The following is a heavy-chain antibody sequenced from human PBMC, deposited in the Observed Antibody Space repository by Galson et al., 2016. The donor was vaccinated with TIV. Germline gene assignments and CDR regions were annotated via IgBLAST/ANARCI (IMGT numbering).Heavy chain of an antibody. D-gene: IGHD3-22*01. CDR3: ARERRYYDSSESFDY. Sequence: SKTLSLTCTVSGDSISSITYYWGWIRQPPGKGLEWIGSIDYSGRTYYNPSLKSRVSISVDTSKNQFSLKLTSVTAADTAVYYCARERRYYDSSESFDYWGQGTLVTVSS. CDR2: IDYSGRT. J-gene: IGHJ4*02. CDR1: GDSISSITYY. V-gene: IGHV4-39*07.